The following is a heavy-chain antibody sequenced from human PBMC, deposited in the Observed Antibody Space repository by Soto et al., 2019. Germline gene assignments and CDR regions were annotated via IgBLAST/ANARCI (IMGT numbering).Heavy chain of an antibody. CDR3: ARDPAANNYYLDY. CDR1: GFSFSRYG. CDR2: MWFDGSKQ. Sequence: VQLVESGGGVVQPGRSLRLSCVTSGFSFSRYGFHWVRQAPGKGLEWVAVMWFDGSKQYYVDSVKGRFTISRDNAKNTLYPQMNSLRSDYTAVYYCARDPAANNYYLDYGGQGALGTFAS. J-gene: IGHJ4*02. D-gene: IGHD2-15*01. V-gene: IGHV3-33*01.